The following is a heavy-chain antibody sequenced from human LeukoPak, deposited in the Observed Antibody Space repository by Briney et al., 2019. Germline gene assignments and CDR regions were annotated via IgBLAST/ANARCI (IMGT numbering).Heavy chain of an antibody. CDR2: IYHSGST. V-gene: IGHV4-38-2*02. CDR1: GYSISSGYY. CDR3: AREGLYDSSGDRAFDI. Sequence: SETLSLTCAVSGYSISSGYYWGWIRQPPGKGLVWIGSIYHSGSTYYNPSLKSRVTISVDTSKNQFSLKLSSVTAADTAVYYCAREGLYDSSGDRAFDIWGQGTMVTVSS. D-gene: IGHD3-22*01. J-gene: IGHJ3*02.